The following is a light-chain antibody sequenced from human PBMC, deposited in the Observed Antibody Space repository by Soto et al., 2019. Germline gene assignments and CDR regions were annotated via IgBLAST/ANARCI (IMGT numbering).Light chain of an antibody. CDR3: QQYGSSTWT. J-gene: IGKJ1*01. CDR1: QSVSSSY. Sequence: VMTQSPATLSLSPGERATLSCRAIQSVSSSYLAWYQQKPGQAPRLLIYGASSRATGIPDRFSGSGSGTDFTLTISRLEPEDFAVYYCQQYGSSTWTCGQGTKV. V-gene: IGKV3-20*01. CDR2: GAS.